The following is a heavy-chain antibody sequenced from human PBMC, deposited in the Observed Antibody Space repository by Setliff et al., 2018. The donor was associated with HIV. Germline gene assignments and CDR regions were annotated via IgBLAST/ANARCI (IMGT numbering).Heavy chain of an antibody. Sequence: KALETLSLTCTVSSGSISTYYWSWIRQPPGKGLEWIGYIYNIGSTNHNPSLRSRATISLDRSKKQFSLKLSSVTAADTAVYYCARVAPKWDLLNWFDPWGQGTLVTVS. CDR2: IYNIGST. D-gene: IGHD1-26*01. J-gene: IGHJ5*02. V-gene: IGHV4-59*01. CDR3: ARVAPKWDLLNWFDP. CDR1: SGSISTYY.